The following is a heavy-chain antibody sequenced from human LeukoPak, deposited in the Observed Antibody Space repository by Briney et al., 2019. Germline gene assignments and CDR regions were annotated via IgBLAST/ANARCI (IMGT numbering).Heavy chain of an antibody. Sequence: ASVKVSCKASGYTFTSYGISWVRQAPGQGLERMGWISAYNGNTNYAQKLQGRVTMTTDTSTSTAYMELRSLRSDDTAVYYCVRDPSSRTKIPHFDYWGQEPLVTVSS. J-gene: IGHJ4*02. CDR3: VRDPSSRTKIPHFDY. CDR1: GYTFTSYG. CDR2: ISAYNGNT. D-gene: IGHD2-2*01. V-gene: IGHV1-18*01.